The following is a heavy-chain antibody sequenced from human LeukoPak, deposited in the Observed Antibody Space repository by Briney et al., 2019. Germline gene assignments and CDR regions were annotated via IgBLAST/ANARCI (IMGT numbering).Heavy chain of an antibody. V-gene: IGHV3-7*04. CDR2: IKQDGSEK. CDR3: ARDIPVAGMLGWFDP. CDR1: GFTLSVYW. J-gene: IGHJ5*02. D-gene: IGHD6-19*01. Sequence: GGSLRLSCVASGFTLSVYWMSWVRQAPGKGLKWVAKIKQDGSEKHYVDSVKSRFTISRDNAKNSLYLQMNSLRAEDTAVYFCARDIPVAGMLGWFDPWGQGTLVTVSS.